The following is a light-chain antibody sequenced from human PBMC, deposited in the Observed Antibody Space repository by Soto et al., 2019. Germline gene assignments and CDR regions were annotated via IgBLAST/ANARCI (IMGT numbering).Light chain of an antibody. V-gene: IGLV1-47*01. CDR3: AAWDDSLSGVV. CDR2: RNN. J-gene: IGLJ2*01. Sequence: QSVLTQSPSASGTPGQRVTMSCSGSRSNIGSNSVSWYQQLPGTAPKLLIYRNNQRPSGVPDRFSGSKSGTSASLAISGLRSEDEADYYCAAWDDSLSGVVFGGGTKVTVL. CDR1: RSNIGSNS.